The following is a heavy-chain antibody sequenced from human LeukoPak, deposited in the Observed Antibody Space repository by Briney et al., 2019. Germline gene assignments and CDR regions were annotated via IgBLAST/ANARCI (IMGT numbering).Heavy chain of an antibody. CDR1: GGSFSGYY. CDR3: ARSWLETATTSLAPMDV. Sequence: SETLSLTCAVYGGSFSGYYWSWIRQPPGKGLEWIGEINHSGSTNYNPSLKSRVTISVDTSKNQFSLKLSSVTAADTAVYYCARSWLETATTSLAPMDVWGQGTTVTVSS. CDR2: INHSGST. J-gene: IGHJ6*02. D-gene: IGHD5-24*01. V-gene: IGHV4-34*01.